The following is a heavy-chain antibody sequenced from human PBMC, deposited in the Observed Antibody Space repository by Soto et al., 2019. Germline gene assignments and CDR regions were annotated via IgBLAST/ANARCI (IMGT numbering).Heavy chain of an antibody. CDR3: ARGMNCAYCGGYCLYYYYGMDG. CDR1: GFTFSSYG. V-gene: IGHV3-33*01. J-gene: IGHJ6*02. D-gene: IGHD2-21*02. CDR2: IWYDGINK. Sequence: QVQLVESGGGVVQPGRSLRLSCAASGFTFSSYGMHWVRQAPGKGLEWVAVIWYDGINKYYADSVKGRFTISRDNSKNTLYLLMNSLIAEDTAVYYCARGMNCAYCGGYCLYYYYGMDGWGQGTTVTVSS.